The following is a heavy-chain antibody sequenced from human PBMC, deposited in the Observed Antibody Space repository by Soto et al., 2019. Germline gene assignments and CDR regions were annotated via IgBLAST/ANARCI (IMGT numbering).Heavy chain of an antibody. J-gene: IGHJ4*02. D-gene: IGHD4-17*01. Sequence: QVQLVQSGPEVKKRGASVKVSCKASGYTVTSYGISWVRQAPVQVLEWMGWISAYNGNTNYAQKHQGRVTMTTDTSTSTAYMELRSLRSDDTAVYYCARGSSMTTVTMALPDWGQGTLVTVSS. CDR2: ISAYNGNT. CDR3: ARGSSMTTVTMALPD. CDR1: GYTVTSYG. V-gene: IGHV1-18*01.